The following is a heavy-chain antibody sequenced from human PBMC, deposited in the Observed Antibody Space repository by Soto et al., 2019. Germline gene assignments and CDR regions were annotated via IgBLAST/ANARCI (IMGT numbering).Heavy chain of an antibody. CDR3: AKVREVAAVDY. D-gene: IGHD5-12*01. CDR2: IYYSGST. V-gene: IGHV4-59*01. Sequence: SETLSLTCTVSGGSISSYYWSWIRQPPGKGLEWIGYIYYSGSTNYNPSLKSRVTISVDTSKNQFSLTLSSVTAADTAVYYCAKVREVAAVDYWGHGTLVTVSS. J-gene: IGHJ4*01. CDR1: GGSISSYY.